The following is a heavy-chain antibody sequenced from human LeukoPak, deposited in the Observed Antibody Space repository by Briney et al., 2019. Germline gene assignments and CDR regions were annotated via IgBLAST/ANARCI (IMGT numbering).Heavy chain of an antibody. CDR1: GVSIGSSSYY. V-gene: IGHV4-39*01. D-gene: IGHD1-26*01. CDR2: IYHSGST. CDR3: ARGAAGRPYYFDY. J-gene: IGHJ4*02. Sequence: SETLSLTCTVSGVSIGSSSYYWGWIRQPPGKGLEWIGSIYHSGSTYYNPSLKSRVTISVDTSKNQFPLKLSSVTAADTAVYYCARGAAGRPYYFDYWGQGTLVTVSS.